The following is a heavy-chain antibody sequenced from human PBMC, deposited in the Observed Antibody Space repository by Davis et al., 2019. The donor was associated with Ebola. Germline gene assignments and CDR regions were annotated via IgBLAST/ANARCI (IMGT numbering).Heavy chain of an antibody. J-gene: IGHJ4*02. V-gene: IGHV1-69*05. Sequence: SVKVSCKASGGTFSSYAISWVRQAPGQGLEWMGGIIPIFGTANYAQKFQGRVTMTRNTSISTAYMELSSLRSEDTAVYYCARGGAVAGMGIDYWGQGTLVTVSS. D-gene: IGHD6-19*01. CDR2: IIPIFGTA. CDR3: ARGGAVAGMGIDY. CDR1: GGTFSSYA.